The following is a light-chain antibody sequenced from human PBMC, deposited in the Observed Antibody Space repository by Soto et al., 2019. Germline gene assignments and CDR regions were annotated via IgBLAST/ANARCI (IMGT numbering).Light chain of an antibody. J-gene: IGKJ5*01. Sequence: ETVLTQSPAALSFSPGQGANRSCRASQTVKTNLDWYQHKPGQAPTLLIYAASTRAPGVPPTFSGSGSGTEFTLTISSLQSEDFAVYYCLQYTNWPQLTFGQGTRVEIK. CDR1: QTVKTN. CDR2: AAS. CDR3: LQYTNWPQLT. V-gene: IGKV3-15*01.